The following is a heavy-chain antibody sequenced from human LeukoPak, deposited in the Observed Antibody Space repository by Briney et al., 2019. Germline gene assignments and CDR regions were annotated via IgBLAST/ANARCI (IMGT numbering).Heavy chain of an antibody. D-gene: IGHD4-23*01. CDR3: ARPPYGGVDY. Sequence: GGSLRLSCAASVLTVSSYMSWVRQAPGKGLEWVSVIYSGGSIYYADSVKGRFTISRDKSKNTLYLQMNSLRAEDTAVYYCARPPYGGVDYWGQGTLVTVSS. CDR1: VLTVSSY. CDR2: IYSGGSI. J-gene: IGHJ4*02. V-gene: IGHV3-66*04.